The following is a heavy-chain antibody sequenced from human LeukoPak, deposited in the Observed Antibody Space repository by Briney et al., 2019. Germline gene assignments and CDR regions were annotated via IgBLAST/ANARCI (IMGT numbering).Heavy chain of an antibody. D-gene: IGHD3-9*01. V-gene: IGHV1-69*01. CDR1: GGTFSDYV. Sequence: ASVKVSCKASGGTFSDYVISWVRQAPGQGLEWMGGISPLLGTSKYTQKFQDRVTITADETRSTSYMEVSSLKSEDTAMYYCATYDVLTGFEFWGQGTLVTVSS. CDR2: ISPLLGTS. CDR3: ATYDVLTGFEF. J-gene: IGHJ4*02.